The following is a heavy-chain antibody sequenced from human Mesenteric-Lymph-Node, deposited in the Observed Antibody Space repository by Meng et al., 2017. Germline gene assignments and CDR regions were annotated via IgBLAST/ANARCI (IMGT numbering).Heavy chain of an antibody. CDR2: ISGSGGST. D-gene: IGHD3-22*01. J-gene: IGHJ4*02. Sequence: LSLTCAASGFTFSNYAMSWVRQAPGKGLEWVSAISGSGGSTYYADSVKGRFTISRDNSKNTLSLQMNSLRAEDTAVYYCAKAEIPNYYDSSGPDYWGQGTLVTVSS. CDR3: AKAEIPNYYDSSGPDY. CDR1: GFTFSNYA. V-gene: IGHV3-23*01.